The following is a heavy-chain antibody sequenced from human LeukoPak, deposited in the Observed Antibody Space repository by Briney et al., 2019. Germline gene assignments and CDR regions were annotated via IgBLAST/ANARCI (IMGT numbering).Heavy chain of an antibody. D-gene: IGHD2-2*01. V-gene: IGHV4-30-4*01. CDR3: AREVRDCSSTSCRGNWFDP. J-gene: IGHJ5*02. Sequence: SETLSLTCTVSGGSISSGDYYWSWIRQPPGKGLEWIGYIYYSGSTYYNPSLKSRVTISVDTSKNQFSLKLSSVTAADTAVYYCAREVRDCSSTSCRGNWFDPWGQGTLVTVSS. CDR1: GGSISSGDYY. CDR2: IYYSGST.